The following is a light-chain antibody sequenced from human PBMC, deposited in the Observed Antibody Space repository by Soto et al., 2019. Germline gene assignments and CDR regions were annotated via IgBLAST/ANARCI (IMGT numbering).Light chain of an antibody. V-gene: IGLV2-14*03. Sequence: QSALTQPASVSGSPGQSFTIPCTGSSIDVGAYHSVSWYQQHPGKAPKLIIFDVSNRPSGVSNRFSGSKSGNTDSLTISGLQAEDEADYYCSSFTDTGTVMFGGGTKLTVL. J-gene: IGLJ3*02. CDR3: SSFTDTGTVM. CDR2: DVS. CDR1: SIDVGAYHS.